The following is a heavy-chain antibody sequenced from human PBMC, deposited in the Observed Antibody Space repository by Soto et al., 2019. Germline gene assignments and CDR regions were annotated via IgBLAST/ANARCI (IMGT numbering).Heavy chain of an antibody. J-gene: IGHJ4*02. D-gene: IGHD3-10*02. CDR3: AKVVTGPEALFGS. CDR1: GYTFSNYG. CDR2: ISLYSDGT. V-gene: IGHV1-18*01. Sequence: ASVKVSCKTSGYTFSNYGITWVRQAPGQPLEWLGWISLYSDGTNYAQKFQGRVSMTTDTSTTTAYMELRSLRSDDTAVYYCAKVVTGPEALFGSRGPGSLVTGSS.